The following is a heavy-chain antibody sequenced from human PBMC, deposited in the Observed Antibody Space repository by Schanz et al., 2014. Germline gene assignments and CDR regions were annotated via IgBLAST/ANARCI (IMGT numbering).Heavy chain of an antibody. CDR3: ARGTMPGTFDI. CDR1: GGTFSTYT. CDR2: FIPILDVG. J-gene: IGHJ6*02. V-gene: IGHV1-69*02. D-gene: IGHD2-2*01. Sequence: VQLEQSGAEVKKPGSSVKVSCKASGGTFSTYTISWVRQAPGQGLEWVGRFIPILDVGNYAQQFQGRVTFTADKSTSTAYMELSSLRYEDTALYYCARGTMPGTFDIWGQGTTVTVSS.